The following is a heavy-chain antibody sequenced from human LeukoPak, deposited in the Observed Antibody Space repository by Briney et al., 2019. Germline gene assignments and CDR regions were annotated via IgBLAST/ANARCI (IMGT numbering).Heavy chain of an antibody. D-gene: IGHD5-18*01. CDR3: SARPSYGQDRVDN. CDR2: INQDGSKV. Sequence: PGGSLRLSCAASGFTCSREWISWVRRAPGRGLEWVANINQDGSKVYYVDSVKGRFTISRDNSKNTLYLQMNSLMTEDTAVYYCSARPSYGQDRVDNWGQGTLVTVSS. CDR1: GFTCSREW. J-gene: IGHJ4*02. V-gene: IGHV3-7*03.